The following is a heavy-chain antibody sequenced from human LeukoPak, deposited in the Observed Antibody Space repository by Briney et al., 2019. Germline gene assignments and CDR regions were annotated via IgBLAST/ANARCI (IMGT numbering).Heavy chain of an antibody. CDR3: ARGDGSGTSYFDY. J-gene: IGHJ4*02. CDR1: GGSISSSSYY. D-gene: IGHD3-10*01. CDR2: VYHSGST. Sequence: SETLSLTCTVSGGSISSSSYYWGWIRQPPGKGLEWIGSVYHSGSTYDNPSLKSRVTISVDTSKNQFSLKLSSVTAADTAVYYCARGDGSGTSYFDYWGQGALVTVSS. V-gene: IGHV4-39*07.